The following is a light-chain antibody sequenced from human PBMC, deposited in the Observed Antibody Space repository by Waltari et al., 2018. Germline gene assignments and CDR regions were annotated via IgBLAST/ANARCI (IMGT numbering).Light chain of an antibody. V-gene: IGLV2-23*01. CDR1: SSAVGGSSL. CDR3: CSYVRNVTWV. J-gene: IGLJ3*02. Sequence: QSALTQPASVSGSPGQSITLSCTGTSSAVGGSSLVSWYQQHPGKAPKLMTYEDSKRPAGVSNRLSGLKTGNTASLTISGLQAEDEADYYCCSYVRNVTWVFGGGTKLTVL. CDR2: EDS.